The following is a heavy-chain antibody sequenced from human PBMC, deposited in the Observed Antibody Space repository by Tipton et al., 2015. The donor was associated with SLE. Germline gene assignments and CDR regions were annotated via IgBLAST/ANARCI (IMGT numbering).Heavy chain of an antibody. V-gene: IGHV4-4*07. J-gene: IGHJ3*02. CDR3: AGSKVTTARDSFDI. CDR2: LSLSDKN. Sequence: GLVKPSETLSLTCNVSDASMNCYFWNWIRQPAGKGLEWIGRLSLSDKNNYNPSLQSRVTMSVDTSKSQFSLEVRSVTATDTAVYFCAGSKVTTARDSFDIWGPGTVVVVSP. D-gene: IGHD4-17*01. CDR1: DASMNCYF.